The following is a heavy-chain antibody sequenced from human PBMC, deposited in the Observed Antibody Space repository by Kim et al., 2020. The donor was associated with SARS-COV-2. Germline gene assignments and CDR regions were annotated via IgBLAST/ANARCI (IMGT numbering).Heavy chain of an antibody. J-gene: IGHJ4*02. D-gene: IGHD6-19*01. CDR3: ARGTGIAVAGLFDY. V-gene: IGHV4-59*09. Sequence: NPSLKSRVTISVDTSKNQFSLKLSSVTAADTAVYYCARGTGIAVAGLFDYWGQGTLVTVSS.